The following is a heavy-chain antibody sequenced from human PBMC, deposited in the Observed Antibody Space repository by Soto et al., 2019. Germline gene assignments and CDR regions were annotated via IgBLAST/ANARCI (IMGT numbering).Heavy chain of an antibody. V-gene: IGHV1-8*01. CDR2: MNANSGNT. CDR1: GSTFTSKD. D-gene: IGHD3-16*01. Sequence: VQLVQSGADVKKPGASVKVSCKASGSTFTSKDINWVRQATGQGLEGKGWMNANSGNTGYAQKFQGRVTMTRNTSITTAYTELTSLRSEDTAVYYCARDMTSRRMDVCGQGTTVPVSS. J-gene: IGHJ6*02. CDR3: ARDMTSRRMDV.